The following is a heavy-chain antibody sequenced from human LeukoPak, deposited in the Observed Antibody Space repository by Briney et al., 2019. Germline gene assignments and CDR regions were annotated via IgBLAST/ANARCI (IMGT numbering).Heavy chain of an antibody. CDR1: GDFINSYY. V-gene: IGHV4-59*08. CDR3: ARQIGGFDY. J-gene: IGHJ4*02. CDR2: IYYTGST. D-gene: IGHD3-16*01. Sequence: MASETLSLTCTVSGDFINSYYWSWIRQGKGLEWIGYIYYTGSTNCNPSLKSRVTISVDTSKNQFSLKLSSVTAADTAVYYCARQIGGFDYWGQGTLVPVSS.